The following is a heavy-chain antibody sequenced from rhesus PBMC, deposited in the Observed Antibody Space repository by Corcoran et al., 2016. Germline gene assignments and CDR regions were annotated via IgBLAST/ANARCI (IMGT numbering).Heavy chain of an antibody. V-gene: IGHV2-95*01. D-gene: IGHD3-16*01. J-gene: IGHJ4*01. Sequence: VTLQESGPALVKPTQTLTLTCTFSGFSINTAGTGVGWIRQPPGKALEWLASIYWSDSKYYNTALKSRLSISKDTSKNQRVLRMTNMDPVDTAAYYCARDLGVGTFDHWGQGVLVTVSS. CDR2: IYWSDSK. CDR3: ARDLGVGTFDH. CDR1: GFSINTAGTG.